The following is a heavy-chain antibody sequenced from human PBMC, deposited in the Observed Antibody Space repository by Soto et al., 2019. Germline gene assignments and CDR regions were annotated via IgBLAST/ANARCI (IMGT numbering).Heavy chain of an antibody. D-gene: IGHD3-3*01. Sequence: QITLKESGPTLVKPTQTLTLTCTFSGFSLSTTGVGVGWIRQPPGKALEYVALIYWDDDERYSPSLKSRLTIATDTSKDQVVLRMTNMDPVDTATYYCVQSGVLSSGYWYYFDYWGQGTLVTVSS. V-gene: IGHV2-5*02. CDR2: IYWDDDE. CDR3: VQSGVLSSGYWYYFDY. J-gene: IGHJ4*02. CDR1: GFSLSTTGVG.